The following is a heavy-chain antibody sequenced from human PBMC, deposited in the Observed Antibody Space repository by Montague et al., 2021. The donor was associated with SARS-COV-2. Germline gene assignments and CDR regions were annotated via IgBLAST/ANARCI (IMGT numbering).Heavy chain of an antibody. Sequence: SLRLSCAAPGFIFSSYEMNWVRQAPGKGLEWISYISSSGGGSTXXXTXXXKGGFTISRDNAKNSLYLQMNSLRVEDTAIYYCARDRDWDDWCGMDVWGQGTTVTVSS. V-gene: IGHV3-48*03. CDR3: ARDRDWDDWCGMDV. CDR1: GFIFSSYE. J-gene: IGHJ6*02. D-gene: IGHD2-21*01. CDR2: ISSSGGGSTX.